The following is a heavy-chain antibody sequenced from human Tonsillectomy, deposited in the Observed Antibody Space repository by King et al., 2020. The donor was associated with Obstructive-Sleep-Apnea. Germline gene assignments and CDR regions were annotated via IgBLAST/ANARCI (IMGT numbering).Heavy chain of an antibody. CDR2: ISYDGSKK. CDR3: ARDQGWEDFDWLSTSFDY. CDR1: GFSFSYCA. V-gene: IGHV3-30-3*01. D-gene: IGHD3-9*01. Sequence: VQLVESGGGVVQPGRSLRLSCAASGFSFSYCAMHWVRQAPGKGLEWVAVISYDGSKKYYAESVKGRFTISKDNSKNTLYLQMNGLRVEDTAVYYCARDQGWEDFDWLSTSFDYWGQGTLVTVSS. J-gene: IGHJ4*02.